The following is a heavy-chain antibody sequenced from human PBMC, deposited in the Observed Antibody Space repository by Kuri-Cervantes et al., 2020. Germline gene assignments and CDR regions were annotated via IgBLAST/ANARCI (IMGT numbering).Heavy chain of an antibody. CDR3: AIHSGSYPAYAFDI. Sequence: ASVKVSCKASGYTFTGHYMHWVRQAPGQGLEWMGWINPNSGGTNYAQKFQGRVTITRDTSISTAYMELSRLRSDDTAVYYCAIHSGSYPAYAFDIWGQGTMVTVSS. V-gene: IGHV1-2*02. CDR1: GYTFTGHY. D-gene: IGHD1-26*01. J-gene: IGHJ3*02. CDR2: INPNSGGT.